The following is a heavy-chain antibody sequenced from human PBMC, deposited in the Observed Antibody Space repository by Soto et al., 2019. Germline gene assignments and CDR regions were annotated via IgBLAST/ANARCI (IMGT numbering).Heavy chain of an antibody. V-gene: IGHV3-30*18. D-gene: IGHD3-3*01. CDR1: GFPFSSYG. CDR3: AKTYYDFWSGYTYGMDV. J-gene: IGHJ6*02. Sequence: QVQLVESGGGVVPPGRSLRLSCAASGFPFSSYGMHWVRQAPGKGLEWVAVISYDGSNKYYADSVKGRFTISRDNSKNTLYLQMNSLRAEDTAVYYCAKTYYDFWSGYTYGMDVWGQGTTVTVSS. CDR2: ISYDGSNK.